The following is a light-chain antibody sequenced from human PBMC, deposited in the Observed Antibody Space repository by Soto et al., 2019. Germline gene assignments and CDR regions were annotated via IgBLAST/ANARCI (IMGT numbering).Light chain of an antibody. J-gene: IGKJ1*01. CDR1: QSISSD. CDR2: GAS. Sequence: EIVMTQSPATLSVSPGERATLSCRASQSISSDLAWYQQKPGQAPRILIYGASTRATGVPARFSGSGSGTEVTLTITSLQSEELAGYYCQHYSTWPPETFGQGTKVDIK. CDR3: QHYSTWPPET. V-gene: IGKV3-15*01.